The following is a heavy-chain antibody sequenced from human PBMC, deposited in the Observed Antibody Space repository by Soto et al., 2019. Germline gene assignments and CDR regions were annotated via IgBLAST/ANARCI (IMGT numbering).Heavy chain of an antibody. CDR1: GGSSRSGDYY. Sequence: KPSETLSLTCTVSGGSSRSGDYYWSWIRQTPGKGLEWIGYVYYSGTTDYIPSLKSRLSMSIDKSQNQFTLKLNSVTAADTATYYCARMSYFYDKWYFDLWGRGTLVTVSS. CDR2: VYYSGTT. J-gene: IGHJ2*01. V-gene: IGHV4-30-4*01. D-gene: IGHD3-22*01. CDR3: ARMSYFYDKWYFDL.